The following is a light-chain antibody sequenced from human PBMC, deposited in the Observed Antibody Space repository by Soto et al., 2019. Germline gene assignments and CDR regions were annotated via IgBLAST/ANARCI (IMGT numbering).Light chain of an antibody. CDR1: SSDVGGYNY. Sequence: QSVLTQPASVSGSPVLSITVSCTGTSSDVGGYNYVSWYQQHPGKAPKLLIYEVTNRPSGVSNRFSGSKSGNTASLNISGLQAEDEADYYCSSYTSRSTLIFGTGTKVTVL. J-gene: IGLJ1*01. CDR2: EVT. CDR3: SSYTSRSTLI. V-gene: IGLV2-14*01.